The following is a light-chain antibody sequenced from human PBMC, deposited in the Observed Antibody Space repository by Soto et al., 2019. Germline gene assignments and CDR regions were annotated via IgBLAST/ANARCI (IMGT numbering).Light chain of an antibody. J-gene: IGKJ1*01. V-gene: IGKV1-6*01. CDR2: ASS. CDR3: LQDYSYPRT. Sequence: AIQMTQSPSSLSASVGDRVTITCRASQGIRNELAWYQQRPARAPNLLIYASSNLQTGVPSRFRGSGSGTDFTHTISSLQPEDFATYYCLQDYSYPRTFCQGTKVEV. CDR1: QGIRNE.